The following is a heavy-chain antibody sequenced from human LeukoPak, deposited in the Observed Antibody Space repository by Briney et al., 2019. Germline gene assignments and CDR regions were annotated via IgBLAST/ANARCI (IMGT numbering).Heavy chain of an antibody. CDR3: AKGIVVVISGNAFDI. CDR2: IYSSGGT. D-gene: IGHD3-22*01. J-gene: IGHJ3*02. V-gene: IGHV3-53*01. Sequence: GGSLRLSCAASGFTVSINYMSWVRQAPGKGLEWVSVIYSSGGTSYADSVKGRFTISRDNSKNSLYLQMNSLRAEDTAVYYCAKGIVVVISGNAFDIWGQGTMVTVSS. CDR1: GFTVSINY.